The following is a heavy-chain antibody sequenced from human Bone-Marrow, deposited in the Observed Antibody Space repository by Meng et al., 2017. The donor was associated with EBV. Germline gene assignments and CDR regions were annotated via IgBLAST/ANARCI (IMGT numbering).Heavy chain of an antibody. D-gene: IGHD5-24*01. Sequence: VQLKASVTGLLQRSEILFLTCAVYGGLCNVYHWSGIRKPRGKELEWMEENHHVGSTNCIQSRRSLVNISVDTSKIQFSLKLGSVTASDTAVYYCVRARSMSTMTLFDYWGQGTLVTVSS. V-gene: IGHV4-34*02. CDR3: VRARSMSTMTLFDY. CDR1: GGLCNVYH. CDR2: NHHVGST. J-gene: IGHJ4*02.